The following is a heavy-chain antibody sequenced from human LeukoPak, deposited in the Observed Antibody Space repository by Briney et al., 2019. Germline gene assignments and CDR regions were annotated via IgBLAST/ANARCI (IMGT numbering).Heavy chain of an antibody. J-gene: IGHJ5*02. CDR2: IYQDGSVR. Sequence: PGGSLRLSCAASGFSFSTYGMSWVRQTPEKGLEFVANIYQDGSVRNYMDSVKGRCTISRDNAKKSLYLEINSLRADDTAVYYCARDPGSSRFDLLGRGALVTVSS. CDR3: ARDPGSSRFDL. V-gene: IGHV3-7*01. D-gene: IGHD1-14*01. CDR1: GFSFSTYG.